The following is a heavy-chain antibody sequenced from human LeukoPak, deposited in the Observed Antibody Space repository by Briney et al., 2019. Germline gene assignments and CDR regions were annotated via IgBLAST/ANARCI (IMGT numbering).Heavy chain of an antibody. D-gene: IGHD3-10*01. V-gene: IGHV1-69*04. J-gene: IGHJ4*02. CDR3: ARTQWFGELPHFDY. CDR2: IIPILGIA. CDR1: GGTFSSYA. Sequence: ASVKVSCKASGGTFSSYAISWVRQAPGQGLEWMGRIIPILGIANYAQKFQGRVTITADKSTSTAYMKLSSLTSEDTGVYYCARTQWFGELPHFDYWGQGTLVTVSA.